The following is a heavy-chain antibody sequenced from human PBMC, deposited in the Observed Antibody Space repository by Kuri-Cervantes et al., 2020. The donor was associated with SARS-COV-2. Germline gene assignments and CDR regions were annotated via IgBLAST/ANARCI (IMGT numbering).Heavy chain of an antibody. Sequence: GESLKISCAASGFTFSSYSMNWVRQAPGKGLEWVSYISSSSSTIYYADSVKGRFTISRDNAKNSLYPQMNSLRDEDTAVYYCARSRDGDYDPFDYWGQGTLVTVSS. J-gene: IGHJ4*02. CDR1: GFTFSSYS. CDR2: ISSSSSTI. V-gene: IGHV3-48*02. CDR3: ARSRDGDYDPFDY. D-gene: IGHD4-17*01.